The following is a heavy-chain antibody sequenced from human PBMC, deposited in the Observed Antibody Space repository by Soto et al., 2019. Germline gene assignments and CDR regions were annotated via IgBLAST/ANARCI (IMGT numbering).Heavy chain of an antibody. CDR2: IYYSGST. D-gene: IGHD3-22*01. CDR3: SRGDGYYDSSGPYAEYFQH. J-gene: IGHJ1*01. V-gene: IGHV4-31*03. Sequence: QVQLQESGPGLVKPSQTLSLTCTVSGGSISSGGYYWSWIRQHPGKGLEWIGYIYYSGSTYYNPCLKSRVTISVDTSKNQFSLKLSSVTAADTAVYYCSRGDGYYDSSGPYAEYFQHWGQGTLVTVSS. CDR1: GGSISSGGYY.